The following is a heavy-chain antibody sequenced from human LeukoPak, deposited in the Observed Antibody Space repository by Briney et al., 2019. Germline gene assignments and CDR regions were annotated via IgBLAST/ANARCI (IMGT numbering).Heavy chain of an antibody. V-gene: IGHV3-48*03. Sequence: GGSLRLSCATPGFTFSSYEKNWVRQAPGKGLEWGSYISSSGSGDTTYYADSVKGRFTISRDNSKNTLYVQMNSLRAEDTAVYYCAKDLLSGSYGRLFDYWGQGTLVTVSS. CDR2: ISSSGSGDTT. J-gene: IGHJ4*02. D-gene: IGHD1-26*01. CDR3: AKDLLSGSYGRLFDY. CDR1: GFTFSSYE.